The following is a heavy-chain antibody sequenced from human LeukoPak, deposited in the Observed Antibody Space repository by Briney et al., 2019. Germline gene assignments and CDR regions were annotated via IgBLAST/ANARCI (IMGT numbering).Heavy chain of an antibody. CDR3: AKGADVVVPAAIGRPFDY. J-gene: IGHJ4*02. D-gene: IGHD2-2*02. Sequence: GGSLRLSCAASGFTFSSYAMSWVRQAPGEGLEWVSAISGSGGSTYYADSVKGRFTISRDNSKNTLYLQMNSLRAEDTAVYYCAKGADVVVPAAIGRPFDYWGQGTLVTVSS. CDR1: GFTFSSYA. V-gene: IGHV3-23*01. CDR2: ISGSGGST.